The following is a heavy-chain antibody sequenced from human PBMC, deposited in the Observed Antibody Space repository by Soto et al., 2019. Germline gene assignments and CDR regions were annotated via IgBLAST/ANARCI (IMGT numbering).Heavy chain of an antibody. CDR3: RRSQVGRPLDV. J-gene: IGHJ6*02. D-gene: IGHD1-26*01. CDR2: INPSGGST. Sequence: AASVKVACKASRYTFTNFYIHWRRQAPGQGLDWMGIINPSGGSTTYPQKFQGRVTMTRDTATSTVHMELITLRSEDTAVYYCRRSQVGRPLDVWGPGTTVTVSS. CDR1: RYTFTNFY. V-gene: IGHV1-46*01.